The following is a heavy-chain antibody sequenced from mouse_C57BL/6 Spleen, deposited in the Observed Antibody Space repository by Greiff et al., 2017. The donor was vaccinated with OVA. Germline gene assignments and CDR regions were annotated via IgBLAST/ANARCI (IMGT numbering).Heavy chain of an antibody. CDR3: AREGIYYGNFGYFDV. Sequence: QVQLQQPGAELVRPGTSVKLSCKASGYTFTSYWMHWVKQRPGQGLEWIGVIDPSDSYTNYNQKFKGKATLTVDTSSSTAYMQLSSLTSEDSAVYYCAREGIYYGNFGYFDVWGTGTTVTVSS. CDR2: IDPSDSYT. D-gene: IGHD2-1*01. V-gene: IGHV1-59*01. CDR1: GYTFTSYW. J-gene: IGHJ1*03.